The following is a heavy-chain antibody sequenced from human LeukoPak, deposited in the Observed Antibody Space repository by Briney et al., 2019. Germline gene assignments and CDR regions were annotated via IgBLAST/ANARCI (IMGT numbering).Heavy chain of an antibody. J-gene: IGHJ4*02. CDR1: GYTFTDYS. CDR2: INPNSGVT. V-gene: IGHV1-2*02. Sequence: ASVKVSCKASGYTFTDYSMHWVRQAPGQGLEWMGWINPNSGVTYYAQKFQGRVSMTRDTSISTAYMEVSRLRSDDSALYYCARLSTPNLYYFDYWGQGTLVTVSS. D-gene: IGHD3-16*02. CDR3: ARLSTPNLYYFDY.